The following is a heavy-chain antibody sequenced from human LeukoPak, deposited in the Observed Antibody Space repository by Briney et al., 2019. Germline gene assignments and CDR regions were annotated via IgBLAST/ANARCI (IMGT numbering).Heavy chain of an antibody. CDR1: GFNFNFNNYG. V-gene: IGHV3-23*01. D-gene: IGHD6-13*01. J-gene: IGHJ4*02. CDR3: VNAQSWRPTFDY. CDR2: INSRGTDT. Sequence: QPGGSLRLSCAVSGFNFNFNNYGMSWVRQAPGKGLEWVSDINSRGTDTYYADSVKGRFTISRDNSKNTVYLQMNSLRDEDTAVYYCVNAQSWRPTFDYWGQGILVTVSS.